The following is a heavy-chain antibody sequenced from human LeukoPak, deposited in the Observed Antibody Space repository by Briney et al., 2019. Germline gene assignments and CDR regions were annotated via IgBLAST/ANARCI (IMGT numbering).Heavy chain of an antibody. D-gene: IGHD2-2*02. CDR2: IYYSGST. CDR3: ARVLRGRTDVVPAAIQGNYYYYYYMDV. J-gene: IGHJ6*03. CDR1: GGSISSYY. V-gene: IGHV4-59*01. Sequence: SETLSLTCTVSGGSISSYYWSWIRQPPGKGLEWIGYIYYSGSTNYNPSLKSRVTISVDTSKNQFSLKLSSVTAADTAVYYCARVLRGRTDVVPAAIQGNYYYYYYMDVWGKGTTVTVSS.